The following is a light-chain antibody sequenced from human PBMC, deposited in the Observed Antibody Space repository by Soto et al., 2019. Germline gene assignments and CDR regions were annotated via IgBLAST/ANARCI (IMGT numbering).Light chain of an antibody. CDR2: DVS. J-gene: IGLJ1*01. CDR1: RKYVGGYNY. Sequence: SGSGSPREALTISYTGKRKYVGGYNYVSWYQQHPGKAPKLMIYDVSNRPSGVSNRFSGSKSGNTASLTISGLQAEDEADYYCSSYTSSSTYVFGTGTKVTVL. V-gene: IGLV2-14*03. CDR3: SSYTSSSTYV.